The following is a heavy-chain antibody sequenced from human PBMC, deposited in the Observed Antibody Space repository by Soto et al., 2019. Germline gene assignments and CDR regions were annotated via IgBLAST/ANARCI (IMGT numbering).Heavy chain of an antibody. CDR2: ISAYNGNT. CDR3: ARDGLGYCSSTSCHNWFDP. CDR1: GYTFTSYG. D-gene: IGHD2-2*01. J-gene: IGHJ5*02. V-gene: IGHV1-18*01. Sequence: ASVKVSCKASGYTFTSYGISWVRQAPGQGLEWMGWISAYNGNTNYAQKLQGRVTMTTDTSTSTAYMELRSLRSDDTAVYYCARDGLGYCSSTSCHNWFDPWGQGTLVTVSS.